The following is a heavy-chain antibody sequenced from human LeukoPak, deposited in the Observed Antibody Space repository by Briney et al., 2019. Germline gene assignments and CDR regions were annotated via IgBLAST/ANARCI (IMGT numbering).Heavy chain of an antibody. Sequence: SETLSLTCTVSGGSIGSTYWTWIRLPPGRGLEYIGYIYYTGGTNYNPSLKSRVTISVDTSKNQFPLRLSSVTAADTAVYFCAKYGNSGWVIDNWGQGTLVTVSS. V-gene: IGHV4-59*08. CDR3: AKYGNSGWVIDN. CDR2: IYYTGGT. CDR1: GGSIGSTY. J-gene: IGHJ4*02. D-gene: IGHD6-19*01.